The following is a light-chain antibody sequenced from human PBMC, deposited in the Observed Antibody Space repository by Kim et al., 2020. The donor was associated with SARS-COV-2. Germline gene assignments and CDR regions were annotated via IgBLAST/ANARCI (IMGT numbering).Light chain of an antibody. CDR1: IGHSSYA. J-gene: IGLJ3*02. V-gene: IGLV4-69*01. CDR3: QTWGTGFRV. CDR2: LNSDGSH. Sequence: QLVLTQSPSASASLGASVKLTCTLSIGHSSYAIAWHQQQPEKGPRYLMKLNSDGSHSKGDGIPDRFSGSSSGTERYLTISSLQSEDEADYYCQTWGTGFRVFGGGTKLTVL.